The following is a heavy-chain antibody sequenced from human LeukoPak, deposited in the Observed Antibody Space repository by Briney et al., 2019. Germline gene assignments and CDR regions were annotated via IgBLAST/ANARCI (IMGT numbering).Heavy chain of an antibody. CDR3: ATGGQWDLLVY. V-gene: IGHV1-24*01. Sequence: GASVKVSCKVSGDTLPELSTHWVRQAPGKGLEWKGGLDPENGEMIYAQKFQGRVTMTEDTSTDTAYMELSSLRSEDTAVYYCATGGQWDLLVYWGQGTLVTVSS. CDR1: GDTLPELS. J-gene: IGHJ4*02. D-gene: IGHD1-26*01. CDR2: LDPENGEM.